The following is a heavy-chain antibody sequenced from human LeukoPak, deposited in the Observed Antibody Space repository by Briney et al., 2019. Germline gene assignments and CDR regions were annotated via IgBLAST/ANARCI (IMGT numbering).Heavy chain of an antibody. CDR3: AKDGVTGSVYYYYYMDV. Sequence: GGSMTLSCAASGFTFSSYEMNWVRQAPGKGLEWVSYISRSGSTINYADSVKGRFTISRDNAKNSLYLQMNSLRAEDTAVYYCAKDGVTGSVYYYYYMDVWGKGTTVTISS. D-gene: IGHD3-10*01. J-gene: IGHJ6*03. CDR2: ISRSGSTI. CDR1: GFTFSSYE. V-gene: IGHV3-48*03.